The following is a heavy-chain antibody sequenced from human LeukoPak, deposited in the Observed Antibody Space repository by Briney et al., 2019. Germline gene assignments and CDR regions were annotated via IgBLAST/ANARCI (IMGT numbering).Heavy chain of an antibody. CDR2: IWYDGSNK. CDR1: GFTFSSYG. J-gene: IGHJ3*02. Sequence: GGSLRLSCAASGFTFSSYGMHWVRQAPGKGLGWVAVIWYDGSNKYYADSVKGRFTISRDNSKNTLCLQMNSLRAEDTAVYYCARDALDIVVVPAAIWAPHHDAFDIWGQGTMVTVSS. CDR3: ARDALDIVVVPAAIWAPHHDAFDI. V-gene: IGHV3-33*01. D-gene: IGHD2-2*02.